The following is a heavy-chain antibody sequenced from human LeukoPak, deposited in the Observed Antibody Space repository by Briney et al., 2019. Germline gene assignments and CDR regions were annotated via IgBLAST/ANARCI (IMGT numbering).Heavy chain of an antibody. V-gene: IGHV5-51*01. CDR1: GYSFRSYW. D-gene: IGHD2-2*02. J-gene: IGHJ5*02. CDR2: IYPGDSDT. CDR3: ARADGCSSTSCYSFAP. Sequence: GESLKISCKGSGYSFRSYWIGRVRQMPGQGLEWMGAIYPGDSDTRYSPSFQGQVTISADKSISTAYLQWSSLKPSDTAMYYCARADGCSSTSCYSFAPWAQGTLVTVSS.